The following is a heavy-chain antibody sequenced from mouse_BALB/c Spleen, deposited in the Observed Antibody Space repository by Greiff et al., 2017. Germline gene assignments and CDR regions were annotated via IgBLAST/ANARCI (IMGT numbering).Heavy chain of an antibody. Sequence: EVKLQESGAELVRPGALVKLSCKASGFNIKDYYMHWVKQRPEQGLEWIGWIDPENGNTIYDPKFQGKASITADTSSNTAYLQLSSLTSEDTAVYYCARGGFRDYDGGFAYWGQGTLVTVSA. J-gene: IGHJ3*01. CDR1: GFNIKDYY. CDR3: ARGGFRDYDGGFAY. V-gene: IGHV14-1*02. CDR2: IDPENGNT. D-gene: IGHD2-4*01.